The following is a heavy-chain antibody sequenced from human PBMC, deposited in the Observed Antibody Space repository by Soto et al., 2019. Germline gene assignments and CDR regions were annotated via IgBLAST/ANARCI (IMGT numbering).Heavy chain of an antibody. V-gene: IGHV3-74*01. Sequence: EVQLVESGGGLVQPGGSLRVSCAASGFTFSSFWMYWVRQAPGKGLAWVSRINSDGSSTNYADSVRGRVTISRDNAKNTLYLQMNSLRAEDTAVYYCARIDFWSGMDVWAKGRRSLSP. CDR2: INSDGSST. D-gene: IGHD3-3*01. CDR3: ARIDFWSGMDV. J-gene: IGHJ6*02. CDR1: GFTFSSFW.